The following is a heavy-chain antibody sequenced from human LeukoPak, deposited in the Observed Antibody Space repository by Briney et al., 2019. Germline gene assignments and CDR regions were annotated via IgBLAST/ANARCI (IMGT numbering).Heavy chain of an antibody. D-gene: IGHD1-1*01. J-gene: IGHJ4*02. V-gene: IGHV3-7*01. CDR2: IKPDGSDK. Sequence: GGSLRLSCAASGFTFSNYWMSWVRQTPGKGLECAANIKPDGSDKYYVDSVKGRFTISRDNAKNSLYLQINSLRADDTAVYYCARLPTTPTFDYWGQGTLVTVSS. CDR3: ARLPTTPTFDY. CDR1: GFTFSNYW.